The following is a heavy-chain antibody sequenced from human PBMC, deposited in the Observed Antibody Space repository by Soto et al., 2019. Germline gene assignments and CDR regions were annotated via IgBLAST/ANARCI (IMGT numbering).Heavy chain of an antibody. Sequence: PSETLSLTCTVSGGSITTSYWNWIRQPPGKGLEWIGYIYYTGSTNYNPSLKSRVTISVDTSKNRFPLKLSSVTAADTAVYYCATYLEMATFDIFDFWGPGTLVTVSS. D-gene: IGHD5-12*01. V-gene: IGHV4-59*01. CDR3: ATYLEMATFDIFDF. CDR2: IYYTGST. J-gene: IGHJ4*02. CDR1: GGSITTSY.